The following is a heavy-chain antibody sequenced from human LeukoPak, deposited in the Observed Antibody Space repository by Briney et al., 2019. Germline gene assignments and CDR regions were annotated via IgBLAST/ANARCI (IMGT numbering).Heavy chain of an antibody. CDR2: MSPNSGNT. Sequence: GASVKVSCKPSGYTFTTYDINWVRQATGQGLEWMGWMSPNSGNTGYAQKFQGRVTLTRNTSISTAYMELSSLRSEDTAAYYCARRQHNPLDYWGQGTLVTVSS. J-gene: IGHJ4*02. V-gene: IGHV1-8*01. CDR3: ARRQHNPLDY. CDR1: GYTFTTYD. D-gene: IGHD1-14*01.